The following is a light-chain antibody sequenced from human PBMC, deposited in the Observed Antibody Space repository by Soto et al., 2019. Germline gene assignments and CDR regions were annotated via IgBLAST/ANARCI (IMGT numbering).Light chain of an antibody. CDR2: EVS. CDR1: SSDVGAYNY. V-gene: IGLV2-14*01. J-gene: IGLJ1*01. CDR3: SSYTSSSTYV. Sequence: QSLLTHSASLSGSPGQSITISCTGTSSDVGAYNYVSWYQQHPGKAPKLIIYEVSNRPSGVSNHFSGSKSGNTASLTISGLQAEDEADYYCSSYTSSSTYVFGAGTKVTVL.